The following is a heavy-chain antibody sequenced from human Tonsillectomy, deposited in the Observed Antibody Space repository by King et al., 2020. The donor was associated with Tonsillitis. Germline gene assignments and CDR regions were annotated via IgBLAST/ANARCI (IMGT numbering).Heavy chain of an antibody. CDR1: GASISSSTYY. CDR3: ARRTVAPPGHYYYDYGMDV. J-gene: IGHJ6*02. CDR2: IYYSGST. V-gene: IGHV4-39*01. Sequence: QLQESGPGLVKPSETLSLTCTVSGASISSSTYYWGWIRQPPGKGLEWIGSIYYSGSTYYNPSLKSRVTISVDTSKNQFSLKLSSVTAADTAVYYCARRTVAPPGHYYYDYGMDVWGQGTTVTVSS. D-gene: IGHD6-19*01.